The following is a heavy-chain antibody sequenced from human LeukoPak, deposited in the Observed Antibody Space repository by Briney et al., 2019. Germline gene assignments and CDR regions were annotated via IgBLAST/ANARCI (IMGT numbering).Heavy chain of an antibody. CDR1: GFTFSSYS. V-gene: IGHV3-21*01. CDR2: ISSSSSYI. Sequence: PGGSLRLSCAASGFTFSSYSMNWVRQAPGKGLEWVSSISSSSSYIYYANSVEGRSTISRDNSKNTLYLQMNSLRAEDTAVYYCAKITGSITMIEYYFDYWGQGTLVTVSS. J-gene: IGHJ4*02. CDR3: AKITGSITMIEYYFDY. D-gene: IGHD3-22*01.